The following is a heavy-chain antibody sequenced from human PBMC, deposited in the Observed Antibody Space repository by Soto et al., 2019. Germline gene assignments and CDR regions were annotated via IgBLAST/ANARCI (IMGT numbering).Heavy chain of an antibody. J-gene: IGHJ4*02. CDR3: ARVHSSGWYMLDY. CDR2: VNPNSGGT. Sequence: ASVKVSCKASGYTFTGYYMHWVRQAPGQGLEWMGWVNPNSGGTNYAQKFQGRVTMTRDTSISTAYMELSRLRSDDTAVYYCARVHSSGWYMLDYWGQGTLVTVSS. CDR1: GYTFTGYY. V-gene: IGHV1-2*02. D-gene: IGHD6-19*01.